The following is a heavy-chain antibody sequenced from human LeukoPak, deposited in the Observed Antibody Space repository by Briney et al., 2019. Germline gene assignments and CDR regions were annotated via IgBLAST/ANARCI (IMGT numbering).Heavy chain of an antibody. J-gene: IGHJ5*02. CDR2: INPNSGGT. CDR1: GYPFTGYY. Sequence: ASVKVSCKASGYPFTGYYMHWVRQAPGQGGGWMGWINPNSGGTNYAQKFQGRVTITRDTSISTAYMELSRLRSDDTAVYYCARERVGAPNWFDPWGQGTLVTVSS. CDR3: ARERVGAPNWFDP. D-gene: IGHD1-26*01. V-gene: IGHV1-2*02.